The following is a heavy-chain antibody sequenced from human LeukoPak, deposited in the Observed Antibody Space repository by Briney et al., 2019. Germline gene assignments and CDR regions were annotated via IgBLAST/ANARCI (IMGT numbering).Heavy chain of an antibody. CDR2: IYYSGST. CDR1: GGSISSYY. J-gene: IGHJ4*02. CDR3: ASASGYSSSGCPDY. D-gene: IGHD6-13*01. Sequence: SETLSLTCTVSGGSISSYYWSWIRQPPGKGLEWIGYIYYSGSTNYNPSLKSRVTISVDTSKNQFSLKLSSVTAADTAVYYCASASGYSSSGCPDYWGQGTLVTVSS. V-gene: IGHV4-59*01.